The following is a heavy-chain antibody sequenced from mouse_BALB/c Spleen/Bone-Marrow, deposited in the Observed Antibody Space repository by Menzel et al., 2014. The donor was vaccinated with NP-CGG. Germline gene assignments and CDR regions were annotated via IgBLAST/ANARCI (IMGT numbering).Heavy chain of an antibody. D-gene: IGHD1-1*01. V-gene: IGHV2-9*02. CDR3: ARGGSSRAWFAY. CDR1: GFSLTSYG. CDR2: IWAGGST. Sequence: VQVVESGPGLVAPSQSLSITCTVSGFSLTSYGVHWVRQPPGKGLEWLGVIWAGGSTNYNSALMSRLSISKDNSKSQVFLKMNSLQTDDTAMYYCARGGSSRAWFAYWGQGTLVTVSA. J-gene: IGHJ3*01.